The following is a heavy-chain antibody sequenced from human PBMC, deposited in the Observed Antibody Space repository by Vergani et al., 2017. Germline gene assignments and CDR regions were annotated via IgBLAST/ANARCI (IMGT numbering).Heavy chain of an antibody. CDR3: ASRGRGSRRPTAAFDI. Sequence: QVQLQQWGAGLLKPSETLSLTCAVYGGSFSGYYWSWIRQPPGKGLEWIGEINHSGSTNYNPSLKSRVTISVDTSKNQFSLKLSSVTAADTAVYYCASRGRGSRRPTAAFDIWGQGTVVTVSS. D-gene: IGHD6-13*01. V-gene: IGHV4-34*01. CDR2: INHSGST. CDR1: GGSFSGYY. J-gene: IGHJ3*02.